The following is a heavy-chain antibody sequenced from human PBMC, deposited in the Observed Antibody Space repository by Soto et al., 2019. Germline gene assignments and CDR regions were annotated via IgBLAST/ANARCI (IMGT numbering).Heavy chain of an antibody. J-gene: IGHJ4*02. V-gene: IGHV3-64*01. Sequence: GGSLRLSCAASGFTFSSYAMHWDRQAPGKGLEYVSAISSNGGSTYYANSVKGRFTISRDNSKNTLYLQMGSLRAEDMAVYYCARGPGYYFDYWGQGTLVTVSS. CDR1: GFTFSSYA. CDR3: ARGPGYYFDY. CDR2: ISSNGGST.